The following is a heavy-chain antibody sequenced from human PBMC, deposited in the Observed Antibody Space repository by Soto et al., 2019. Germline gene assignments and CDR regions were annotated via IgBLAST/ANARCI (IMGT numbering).Heavy chain of an antibody. J-gene: IGHJ6*03. CDR2: ISAYNGNT. V-gene: IGHV1-18*01. CDR1: GYTFTSYG. Sequence: QVQLVQSGAEVKKPGASVKVSCKASGYTFTSYGISWVRQAPGQGLEWMGWISAYNGNTNYAQKFQGRATMTTDTSTSTAYTEVRSLRSDDTAVYYCARVLTGSWDHYYYMDVWGKGTTVTVSS. CDR3: ARVLTGSWDHYYYMDV. D-gene: IGHD6-13*01.